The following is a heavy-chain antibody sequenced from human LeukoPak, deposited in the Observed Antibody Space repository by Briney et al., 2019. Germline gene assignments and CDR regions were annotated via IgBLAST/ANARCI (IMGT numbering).Heavy chain of an antibody. J-gene: IGHJ4*02. CDR2: ISAEGATI. V-gene: IGHV3-48*01. CDR1: GFNFRTYS. Sequence: GGSLRLSCEVSGFNFRTYSMDWVRQAPGKGLQWVSYISAEGATIYYAEDVRGRCTISRDDAKNSLYLDMSNLRVDDTAVYYCARDRVGTKGDYWGQGTLVTVS. D-gene: IGHD1-26*01. CDR3: ARDRVGTKGDY.